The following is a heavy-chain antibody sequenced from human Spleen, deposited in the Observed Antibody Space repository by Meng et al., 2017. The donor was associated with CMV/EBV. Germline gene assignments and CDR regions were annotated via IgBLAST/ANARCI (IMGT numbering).Heavy chain of an antibody. CDR2: INAEGTMI. CDR1: GFSFTNYP. J-gene: IGHJ4*02. V-gene: IGHV3-74*03. Sequence: GGSLRLSCEVSGFSFTNYPMSWVRQAPGKGLVWVSRINAEGTMITYADSVKGRFTISRDNAKRTLYLQMNSLRVEDSAVYYCVRGMGTDWGQGTLVTVSS. D-gene: IGHD5-24*01. CDR3: VRGMGTD.